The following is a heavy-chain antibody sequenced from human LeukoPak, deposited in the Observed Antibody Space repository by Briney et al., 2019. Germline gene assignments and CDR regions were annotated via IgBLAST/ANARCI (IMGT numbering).Heavy chain of an antibody. V-gene: IGHV4-39*07. CDR3: ARVGGSYFDYFDY. CDR2: IYYSGST. Sequence: SETLSLTCTVSGGSISSSSYYWGWVRQPPGKGLGWIGSIYYSGSTYYNPSLKSRVTKSVDTSKNQFSLKLSSVTAADTAVYYCARVGGSYFDYFDYWGQGTLVTVSS. J-gene: IGHJ4*02. D-gene: IGHD1-26*01. CDR1: GGSISSSSYY.